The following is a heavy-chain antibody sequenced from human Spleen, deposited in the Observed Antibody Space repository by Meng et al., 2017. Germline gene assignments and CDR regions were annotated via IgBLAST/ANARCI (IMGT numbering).Heavy chain of an antibody. D-gene: IGHD2-21*01. J-gene: IGHJ4*02. CDR1: GGSFSVYD. Sequence: HLQQWGAGLVRPPETLSSTCEVYGGSFSVYDWSWIRQPPGKGLEWIVEINHSGSTNYNPSLRSRVTMSLDTSRNQISLMLTSVTAADTAVHYCARNGAYCLDSWGQGTLVTVSS. V-gene: IGHV4-34*01. CDR3: ARNGAYCLDS. CDR2: INHSGST.